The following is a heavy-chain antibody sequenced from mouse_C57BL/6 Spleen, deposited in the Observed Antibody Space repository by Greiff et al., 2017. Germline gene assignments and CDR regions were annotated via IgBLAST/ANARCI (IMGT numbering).Heavy chain of an antibody. Sequence: QVQLQQSGAELVKPGASVKLSCKASGYTFTSYWMHWVKQRPGQGLEWIGYINPSSGYTKYNQKFKDKATLTADKSSSTAYMQLSSLTYEDSAVYYCASSSWDFYYAMDYWGQGTSVTVSS. V-gene: IGHV1-7*01. CDR3: ASSSWDFYYAMDY. CDR2: INPSSGYT. J-gene: IGHJ4*01. D-gene: IGHD4-1*01. CDR1: GYTFTSYW.